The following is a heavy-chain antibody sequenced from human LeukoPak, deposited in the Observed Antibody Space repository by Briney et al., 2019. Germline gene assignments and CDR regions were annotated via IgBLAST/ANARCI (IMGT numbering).Heavy chain of an antibody. J-gene: IGHJ6*03. Sequence: GGSLRLSCAASGFTFSSYSMNWVRQAPGKGLEWVSSISSSSSYIYYVDSVKGRFTISRDNAKDSLYLQMNSLRAEDTAVYYCAILEWPRYYYYMDVWGKGTAVTVSS. CDR1: GFTFSSYS. V-gene: IGHV3-21*01. CDR2: ISSSSSYI. D-gene: IGHD3-3*01. CDR3: AILEWPRYYYYMDV.